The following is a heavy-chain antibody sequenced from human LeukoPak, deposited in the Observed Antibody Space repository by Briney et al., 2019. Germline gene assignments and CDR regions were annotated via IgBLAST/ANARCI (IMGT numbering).Heavy chain of an antibody. V-gene: IGHV1-18*01. Sequence: ASVEVSCKASGYTFTSYGINWVRQAPGQGLEWMGWISAYNGNTNYAQNLQGRVTMTTDTSTSTAYMELRSLRSDDTAVYYCARGTLYYGSAPLDYWGQGTLVTVSS. CDR1: GYTFTSYG. CDR3: ARGTLYYGSAPLDY. CDR2: ISAYNGNT. J-gene: IGHJ4*02. D-gene: IGHD3-10*01.